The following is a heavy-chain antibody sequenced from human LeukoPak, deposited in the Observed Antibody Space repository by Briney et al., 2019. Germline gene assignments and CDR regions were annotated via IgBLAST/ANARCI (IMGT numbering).Heavy chain of an antibody. CDR1: GFTFSSYA. J-gene: IGHJ3*02. CDR3: ARDGPSMVRGVIIYAFDI. V-gene: IGHV3-30-3*01. Sequence: GGSLRLSCAASGFTFSSYAMHWVRQAPGKGLEWVAVISYDGSNKYYADSVKGRFTISRDNSKNTLYLQMNSLRAEDTAVYYCARDGPSMVRGVIIYAFDIWGQGTMVTVSS. CDR2: ISYDGSNK. D-gene: IGHD3-10*01.